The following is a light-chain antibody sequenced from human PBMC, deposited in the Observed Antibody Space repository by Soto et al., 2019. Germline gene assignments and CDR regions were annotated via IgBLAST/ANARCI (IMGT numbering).Light chain of an antibody. V-gene: IGLV2-14*01. CDR3: TSYTPIVTLGSV. J-gene: IGLJ1*01. CDR2: EVT. Sequence: QSALTQPASMSGSPGQSITISCTGTSSDIGGYNSVSWYQQHPGRAPRLIIYEVTNRPSGVSNRFSASKSGNTASLTISGLQAEDEADYYCTSYTPIVTLGSVFGTGTRSPS. CDR1: SSDIGGYNS.